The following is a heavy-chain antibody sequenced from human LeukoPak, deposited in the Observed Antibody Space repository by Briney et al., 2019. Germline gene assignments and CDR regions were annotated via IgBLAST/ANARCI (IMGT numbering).Heavy chain of an antibody. J-gene: IGHJ4*02. CDR1: GGTFSSYA. CDR3: ARDKRGSSLDESLLIFDY. V-gene: IGHV1-69*13. CDR2: IIPIFGTA. Sequence: SVKVSCKASGGTFSSYAISWVRQAPGQGLEWMGGIIPIFGTANYAQKFQGRVTITADESTSTAYMELSSLRSEDTAVYYCARDKRGSSLDESLLIFDYWGQGTLVTVSS. D-gene: IGHD6-6*01.